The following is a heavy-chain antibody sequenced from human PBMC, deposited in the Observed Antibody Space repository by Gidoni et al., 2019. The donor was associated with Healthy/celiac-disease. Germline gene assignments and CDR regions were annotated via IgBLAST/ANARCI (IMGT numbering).Heavy chain of an antibody. CDR1: GFSLRTSVLG. CDR2: IYWDDDK. D-gene: IGHD3-9*01. Sequence: HITLKESGPTLLQPTQPLTLPCTFPGFSLRTSVLGVGWIRQPPGKALEWLALIYWDDDKRYSPSLKSRITITKDTYKNQVVLTMTNMDPVDTATYYCAHSLSYYDILTGYSHFDYWGQGTLVTVSS. V-gene: IGHV2-5*02. J-gene: IGHJ4*02. CDR3: AHSLSYYDILTGYSHFDY.